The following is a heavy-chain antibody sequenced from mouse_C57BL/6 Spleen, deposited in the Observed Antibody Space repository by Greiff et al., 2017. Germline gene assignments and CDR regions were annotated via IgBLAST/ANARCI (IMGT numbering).Heavy chain of an antibody. CDR2: IYPGDGST. Sequence: VQLQQSGPELVKPGASVKLSCKASGYTFTSYDINWVKQRPGQGLEWIGRIYPGDGSTKYNEKFKGTATLTVDKSSSTAYMELHSLTSEDSAVYFCARGERDRYFDVWGTGTTVTVSS. V-gene: IGHV1-85*01. CDR3: ARGERDRYFDV. J-gene: IGHJ1*03. CDR1: GYTFTSYD. D-gene: IGHD3-3*01.